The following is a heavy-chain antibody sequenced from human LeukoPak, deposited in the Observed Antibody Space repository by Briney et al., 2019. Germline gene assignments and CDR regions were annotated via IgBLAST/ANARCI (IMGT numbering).Heavy chain of an antibody. CDR2: IYYAGTT. CDR1: GGSLSGYY. Sequence: PSETLSLTCTVSGGSLSGYYWSWIRQPPGKGREWIGYIYYAGTTNYNPSLKSRLTISVDTSKNQFSLKLTSVTAADTAVYFCARHPPVPVFQNGMDVWGQGTTVTVSS. V-gene: IGHV4-59*08. CDR3: ARHPPVPVFQNGMDV. J-gene: IGHJ6*02. D-gene: IGHD2-2*01.